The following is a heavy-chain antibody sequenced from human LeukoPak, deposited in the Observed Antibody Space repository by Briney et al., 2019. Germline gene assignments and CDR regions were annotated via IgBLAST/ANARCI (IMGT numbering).Heavy chain of an antibody. V-gene: IGHV3-7*01. CDR3: AGGTGWSIVY. CDR1: GFTFSSYW. J-gene: IGHJ4*02. Sequence: GGSLRLSCAVSGFTFSSYWMNWVRQPPGKGLEWVANIKQDGSEKYYVDSVKGRFTISRDNAKSSLYLQMNSLRAEDTAVYYCAGGTGWSIVYWGQGTLVTVSS. CDR2: IKQDGSEK. D-gene: IGHD6-19*01.